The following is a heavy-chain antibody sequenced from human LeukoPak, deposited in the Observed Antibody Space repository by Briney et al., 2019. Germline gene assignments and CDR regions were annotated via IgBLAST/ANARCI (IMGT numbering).Heavy chain of an antibody. CDR3: AREQYYYGSGPMGY. CDR1: GFTVSSNY. V-gene: IGHV3-53*01. J-gene: IGHJ4*02. CDR2: IYSGGST. D-gene: IGHD3-10*01. Sequence: PGGSLRLSCAASGFTVSSNYISWVRQAPGKGLEWVSVIYSGGSTYYADSVKGRFTISRDNSKNTLYLQMNSLRAEDTAMYYCAREQYYYGSGPMGYWGQGTLVTVSS.